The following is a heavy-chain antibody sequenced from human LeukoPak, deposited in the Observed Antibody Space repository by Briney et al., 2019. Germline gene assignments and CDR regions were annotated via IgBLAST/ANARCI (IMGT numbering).Heavy chain of an antibody. Sequence: GASVKLSCKASPYTFDKYYIHWVRQAPGQGLEWMGVINPSGRSTSYAQQFQGRVTVTRDTSTSTVYMDLSSLRSEDSAVYYCARDSLELKRRNWFDPWRQGTLVTVSS. CDR1: PYTFDKYY. J-gene: IGHJ5*02. CDR3: ARDSLELKRRNWFDP. CDR2: INPSGRST. V-gene: IGHV1-46*02. D-gene: IGHD1-1*01.